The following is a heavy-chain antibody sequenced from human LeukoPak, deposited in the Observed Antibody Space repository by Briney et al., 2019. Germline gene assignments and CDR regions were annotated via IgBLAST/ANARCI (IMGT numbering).Heavy chain of an antibody. D-gene: IGHD2-2*02. Sequence: KVSCKASGGTFISYAISWVRQAPGQGLEWMGGIIPIFGTANYAQKFQGRVTIIADKSTSTAYMELSSLRSEDTAVYYCARTTVVVVPAAIFNWFDPWGQGTLVTVSS. V-gene: IGHV1-69*06. CDR3: ARTTVVVVPAAIFNWFDP. CDR2: IIPIFGTA. J-gene: IGHJ5*02. CDR1: GGTFISYA.